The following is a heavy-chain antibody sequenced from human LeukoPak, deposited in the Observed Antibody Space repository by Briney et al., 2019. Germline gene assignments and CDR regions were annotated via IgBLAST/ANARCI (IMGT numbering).Heavy chain of an antibody. CDR1: GGSISSSSYY. D-gene: IGHD3-22*01. Sequence: PSETLSLTCTVSGGSISSSSYYWGWIRQPPGKGLEWIGSLYYSETTHYNPSLKSRVTISVDTSKNQFSLKLSSVTAADTAVYYCARGPPIHYYGTGGYYYFDYWGRGTLVSVSS. J-gene: IGHJ4*02. CDR3: ARGPPIHYYGTGGYYYFDY. V-gene: IGHV4-39*01. CDR2: LYYSETT.